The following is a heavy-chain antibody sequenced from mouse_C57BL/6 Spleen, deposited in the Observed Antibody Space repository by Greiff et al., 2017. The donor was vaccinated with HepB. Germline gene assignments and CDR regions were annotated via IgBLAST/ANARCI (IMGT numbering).Heavy chain of an antibody. Sequence: VQLQQSGAELVRPGTSVKVSCKASGYAFTNYLIEWVKQRPGQGLEWIGVINPGSGGTNYNEKFKGKATLTADKSSSTAYMQLSSLTSEDSAVYFCAREGTTYYLDYWGQGTTLTVSS. CDR2: INPGSGGT. CDR3: AREGTTYYLDY. D-gene: IGHD1-1*01. CDR1: GYAFTNYL. J-gene: IGHJ2*01. V-gene: IGHV1-54*01.